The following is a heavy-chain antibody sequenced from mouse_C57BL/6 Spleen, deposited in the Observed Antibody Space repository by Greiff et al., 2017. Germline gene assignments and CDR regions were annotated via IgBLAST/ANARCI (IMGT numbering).Heavy chain of an antibody. CDR3: ARLYSNSRYFDV. Sequence: EVKLVESGGDLVKPGGSLKLSCAASGFTFSSYGMSWVRQTPDKRLEWVATISSGGSYTYYPDSVKGRFTISRDNAKNTLYLQMSSLKSEDTAMYYCARLYSNSRYFDVGGTGTTVTVSS. J-gene: IGHJ1*03. V-gene: IGHV5-6*01. CDR2: ISSGGSYT. D-gene: IGHD2-5*01. CDR1: GFTFSSYG.